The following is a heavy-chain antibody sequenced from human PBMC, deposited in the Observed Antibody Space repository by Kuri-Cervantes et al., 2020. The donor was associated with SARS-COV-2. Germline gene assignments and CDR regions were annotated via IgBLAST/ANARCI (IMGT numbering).Heavy chain of an antibody. CDR1: GLTFSNAW. CDR2: IKSKTGGGTT. V-gene: IGHV3-15*01. Sequence: GESLKISCAASGLTFSNAWMSWVRQAPGKGLEWVGRIKSKTGGGTTDYAAPVKGRFTISRDDSKNTLYLQMSSLRAEDTAVYYCARDSSDSSGYLDYWGQGTLVTVSS. J-gene: IGHJ4*02. CDR3: ARDSSDSSGYLDY. D-gene: IGHD3-22*01.